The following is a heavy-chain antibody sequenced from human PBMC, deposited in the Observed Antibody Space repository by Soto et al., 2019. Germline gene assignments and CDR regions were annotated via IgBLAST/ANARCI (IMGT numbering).Heavy chain of an antibody. CDR3: ATYESNGYYYPPGVDP. CDR2: IYSGGSNK. CDR1: GFTFSSYA. D-gene: IGHD3-22*01. V-gene: IGHV3-23*03. Sequence: GGSLRLSCAASGFTFSSYAMSWVRQAPGKGLEWVSVIYSGGSNKYYADSVKGRFTISRDNSKNTLYLQMNSLRAEDTAVYYCATYESNGYYYPPGVDPWGQGTLVTVSS. J-gene: IGHJ5*02.